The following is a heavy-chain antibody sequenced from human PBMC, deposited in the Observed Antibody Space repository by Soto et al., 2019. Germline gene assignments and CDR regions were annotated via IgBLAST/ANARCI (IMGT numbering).Heavy chain of an antibody. J-gene: IGHJ5*02. Sequence: QVQLVQSGAEVKKPGASVKVSCKASGYTFTNYGISWVRQAPGQGLERLGWINTYNGNTNHAQKLQGRVTMTTDTSTSTAYMELRSLRSDDTAVYYCARGVGSGTYYNQYNWFDPWGQGTLVTVSS. CDR3: ARGVGSGTYYNQYNWFDP. CDR1: GYTFTNYG. D-gene: IGHD3-10*01. CDR2: INTYNGNT. V-gene: IGHV1-18*01.